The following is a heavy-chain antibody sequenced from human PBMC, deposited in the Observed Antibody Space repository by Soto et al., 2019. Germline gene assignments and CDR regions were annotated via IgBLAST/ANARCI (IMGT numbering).Heavy chain of an antibody. Sequence: SETLSLTCTVSGGSISSSSYYWGWIRQPPGRGLEWIGSIYYSGSTYYNPSLKSRVTISVDTSKNQFSLKLSSVTAADTAVYYCARREMATIPPAAFDIWGQGTMVTVSS. V-gene: IGHV4-39*01. J-gene: IGHJ3*02. CDR1: GGSISSSSYY. CDR2: IYYSGST. CDR3: ARREMATIPPAAFDI. D-gene: IGHD5-12*01.